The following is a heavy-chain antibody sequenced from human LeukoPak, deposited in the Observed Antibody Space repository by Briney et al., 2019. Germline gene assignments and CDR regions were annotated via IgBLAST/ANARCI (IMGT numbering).Heavy chain of an antibody. CDR2: IYHSGST. V-gene: IGHV4-38-2*02. D-gene: IGHD6-19*01. CDR3: ARDRRAGKDY. Sequence: PSETLSLTCTVSGYSISSGYYWGWIRQPPGKGLEWIGSIYHSGSTYYNPSLKSRVTISVDTSKNQFSLKLSSVTAADTAVYYCARDRRAGKDYWGQGTLVTVSS. CDR1: GYSISSGYY. J-gene: IGHJ4*02.